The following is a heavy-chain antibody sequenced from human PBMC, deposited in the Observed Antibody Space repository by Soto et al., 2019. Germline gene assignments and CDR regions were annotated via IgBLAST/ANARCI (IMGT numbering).Heavy chain of an antibody. Sequence: ASVKVSCKASGYTFTTYAIHWVRQAPGQRLEWMGWINAGNGNTKYSQNFQGRVTITRDTSASTAYMELSSLRSEDTAVYYCARGRDNGGYLSYNDYWGQGTLVTVSS. CDR3: ARGRDNGGYLSYNDY. J-gene: IGHJ4*02. V-gene: IGHV1-3*01. D-gene: IGHD1-26*01. CDR1: GYTFTTYA. CDR2: INAGNGNT.